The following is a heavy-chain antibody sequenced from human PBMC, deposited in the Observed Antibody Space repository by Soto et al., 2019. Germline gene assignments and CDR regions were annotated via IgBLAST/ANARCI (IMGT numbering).Heavy chain of an antibody. V-gene: IGHV3-33*01. CDR1: GFTFSSYG. CDR2: IWYDGSNK. Sequence: AGGSLRLSCAASGFTFSSYGMHWVRQAPGKGLEWVAVIWYDGSNKYYADSVKGRFTISRDNSKNTLYLQMNSLRAEDTAVYYCARDPRYSGTPISYYFDYWGQGTLVTVSS. D-gene: IGHD5-12*01. J-gene: IGHJ4*02. CDR3: ARDPRYSGTPISYYFDY.